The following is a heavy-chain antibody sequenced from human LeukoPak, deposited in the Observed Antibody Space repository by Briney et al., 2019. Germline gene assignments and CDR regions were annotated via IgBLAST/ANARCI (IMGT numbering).Heavy chain of an antibody. J-gene: IGHJ2*01. D-gene: IGHD3-10*01. Sequence: SVKVSCKASGGTFSSYAISWVRQAPGQALEWMGWITPFNGNTNYAQKFQDRVTITRDRSMSTAYMELSSLRSEDTAMYYCALTRFGETSTDWYFDLWGRGTLVTVSS. V-gene: IGHV1-45*02. CDR3: ALTRFGETSTDWYFDL. CDR2: ITPFNGNT. CDR1: GGTFSSYA.